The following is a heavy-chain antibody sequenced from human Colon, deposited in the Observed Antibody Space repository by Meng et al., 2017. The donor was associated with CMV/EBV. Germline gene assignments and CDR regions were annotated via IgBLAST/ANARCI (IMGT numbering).Heavy chain of an antibody. CDR2: IFRDGST. CDR3: ARATKPNCWEVLEY. V-gene: IGHV4-34*12. Sequence: QAHLQQCGAGLLKPSEPSSLTCGVYNGSFSGYFCTWLRQPPGKGLEWIEDIFRDGSTKYNPSLQSRVTMSVDTSKTHFSLNLRSVTAADTALYFCARATKPNCWEVLEYWGQGTLVTVSS. CDR1: NGSFSGYF. D-gene: IGHD2-2*01. J-gene: IGHJ4*02.